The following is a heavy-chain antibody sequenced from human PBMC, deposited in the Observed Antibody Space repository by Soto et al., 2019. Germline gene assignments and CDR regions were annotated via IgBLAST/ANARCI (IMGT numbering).Heavy chain of an antibody. CDR2: IYYSGSA. Sequence: SETLSLTCTVSGGSISGSNYYWGWIRQPPGKGLEWIGSIYYSGSAYYNPSLKSRVTISVDTSMNQFSLKLSSVTAADTAVYYCAPWDSYGDYFDYWGQGTLVTVSS. J-gene: IGHJ4*02. CDR3: APWDSYGDYFDY. D-gene: IGHD5-18*01. CDR1: GGSISGSNYY. V-gene: IGHV4-39*01.